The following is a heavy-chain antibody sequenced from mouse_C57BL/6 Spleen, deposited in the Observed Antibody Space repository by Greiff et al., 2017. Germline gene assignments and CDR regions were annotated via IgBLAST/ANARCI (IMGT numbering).Heavy chain of an antibody. CDR3: ARTRQLRLQDFDY. CDR1: GYTFTSYW. Sequence: VQLQQSGAELVKPGASVKLSCKASGYTFTSYWMTWVKQRPGQGLEWIGGIDPGSGSTNYNEKFKSKATLTVDTSSSTAYMQLSSLTSEDSAVYYCARTRQLRLQDFDYWGQGTTLTVSS. CDR2: IDPGSGST. J-gene: IGHJ2*01. V-gene: IGHV1-55*01. D-gene: IGHD3-2*02.